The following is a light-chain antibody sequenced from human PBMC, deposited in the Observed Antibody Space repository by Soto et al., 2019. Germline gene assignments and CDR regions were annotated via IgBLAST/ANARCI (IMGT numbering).Light chain of an antibody. V-gene: IGKV1-5*03. Sequence: DIQMTQSPSTLSASVGDRVTITCPASQSISNSLVWYQQKPGKAPKLLIYEASNLKSGVPSRFSGSGSGTEYTLTISSLQPDDFASYYCQQYNGYWTFGQGTKVEIK. CDR3: QQYNGYWT. J-gene: IGKJ1*01. CDR2: EAS. CDR1: QSISNS.